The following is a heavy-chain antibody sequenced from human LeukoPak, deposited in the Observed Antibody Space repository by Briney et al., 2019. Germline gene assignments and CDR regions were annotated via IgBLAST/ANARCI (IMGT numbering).Heavy chain of an antibody. CDR2: IYSSGNP. CDR3: ARFWSGLDY. V-gene: IGHV4-59*01. Sequence: KPSETLSLTCIVSGDLFSDYKWSWIRQSPGKELEWIGHIYSSGNPNYNPSFRSRVTISIDTSRKQFSLMLTSVTAAGTAVYYCARFWSGLDYWGQGTLVTVSP. J-gene: IGHJ4*02. D-gene: IGHD3-3*01. CDR1: GDLFSDYK.